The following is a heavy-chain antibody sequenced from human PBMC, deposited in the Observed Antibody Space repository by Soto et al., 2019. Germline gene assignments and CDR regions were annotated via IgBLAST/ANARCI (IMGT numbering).Heavy chain of an antibody. D-gene: IGHD3-9*01. CDR1: GFTCSSYS. Sequence: VXSLRLSCAASGFTCSSYSMNWVRQAPGKGLEWVSSISSSSSYIYYADSVKGRFTISRDNAKNSLYLQMNSLRAEDTAVYYCARSYYDMATGPPRYGGQGTLVXFSS. CDR2: ISSSSSYI. J-gene: IGHJ4*02. V-gene: IGHV3-21*01. CDR3: ARSYYDMATGPPRY.